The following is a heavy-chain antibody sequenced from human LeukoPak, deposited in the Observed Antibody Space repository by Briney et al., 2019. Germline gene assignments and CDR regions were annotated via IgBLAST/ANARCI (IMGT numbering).Heavy chain of an antibody. CDR3: ARGIPDSSGYYGG. CDR2: MNPNSGNT. D-gene: IGHD3-22*01. J-gene: IGHJ4*02. V-gene: IGHV1-8*01. Sequence: ASVKVSCKASGYTFTSYDINWVRQATGQGLEGMGWMNPNSGNTGYAQKFQGRVSMTRNTSISTAYMELSSLRSEDTAVYYCARGIPDSSGYYGGWGQGTLVTVSS. CDR1: GYTFTSYD.